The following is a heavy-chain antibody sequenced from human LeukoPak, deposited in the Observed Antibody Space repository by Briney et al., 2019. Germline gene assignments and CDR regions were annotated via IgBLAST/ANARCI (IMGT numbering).Heavy chain of an antibody. V-gene: IGHV3-74*01. Sequence: GGSLRLSCATSGSTFSSNWMHWVRQTPGKGLVWVSRINSDGSSTSYADSVKGRFTISRDNAKDTLYLQMNSLRAEDTAVYYCARSPLTVTTRLHFDYWGQGTLVTVSS. CDR3: ARSPLTVTTRLHFDY. D-gene: IGHD4-17*01. J-gene: IGHJ4*02. CDR1: GSTFSSNW. CDR2: INSDGSST.